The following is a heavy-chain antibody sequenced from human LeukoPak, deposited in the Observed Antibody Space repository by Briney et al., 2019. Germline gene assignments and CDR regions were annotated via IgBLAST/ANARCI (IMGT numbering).Heavy chain of an antibody. CDR3: ARGGRAMVTTY. D-gene: IGHD5-18*01. V-gene: IGHV4-59*01. Sequence: PSETLSLICTVSAGSISSYYWSWIRQPPGKGLEWIGYIYYSGSTNYNPSLKSRVTISVDTSKNQFSLKLSSVTAADTAVYYCARGGRAMVTTYWGQGTLVAASS. CDR2: IYYSGST. J-gene: IGHJ4*02. CDR1: AGSISSYY.